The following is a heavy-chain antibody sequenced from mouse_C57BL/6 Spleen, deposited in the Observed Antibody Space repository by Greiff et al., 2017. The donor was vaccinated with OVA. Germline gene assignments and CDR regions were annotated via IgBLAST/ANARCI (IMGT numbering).Heavy chain of an antibody. CDR2: IYPGSGNT. V-gene: IGHV1-76*01. J-gene: IGHJ4*01. CDR3: ARYYYGSSHEGAMDY. CDR1: GYTFTDYY. Sequence: VQGVESGAELVRPGASVKLSCKASGYTFTDYYINWVKQRPGQGLEWIARIYPGSGNTYYNEKFKGKATLTAEKSSSTAYMQLSSLTSEDSAVYVCARYYYGSSHEGAMDYWGQGTSVTVSS. D-gene: IGHD1-1*01.